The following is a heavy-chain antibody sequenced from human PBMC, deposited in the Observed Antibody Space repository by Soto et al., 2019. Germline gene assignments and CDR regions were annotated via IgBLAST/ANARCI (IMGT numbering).Heavy chain of an antibody. J-gene: IGHJ6*02. D-gene: IGHD6-13*01. V-gene: IGHV1-18*04. CDR3: ARATGYSSSWYSLYYYYYYGMDV. Sequence: ASVNVSCKSSGYTFTSYCISWVRQAPGQGLEWMGWISAYNGNTNYAQKLQGRVTMTTDTSTSTAYMELRSLRSDDTAVYYCARATGYSSSWYSLYYYYYYGMDVWGQGTTVTVSS. CDR2: ISAYNGNT. CDR1: GYTFTSYC.